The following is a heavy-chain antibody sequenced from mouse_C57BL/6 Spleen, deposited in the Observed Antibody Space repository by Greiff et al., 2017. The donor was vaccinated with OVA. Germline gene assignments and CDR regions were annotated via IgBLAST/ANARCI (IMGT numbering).Heavy chain of an antibody. V-gene: IGHV5-17*01. CDR3: ARHLYGSSYEWYFDV. CDR2: ISSGSSTI. D-gene: IGHD1-1*01. Sequence: EVQVVESGGGLVKPGGSLKLSCAASGFTFSDYGMHWVRQAPEKGLEWVAYISSGSSTIYYADTVKGRFTISRDNAKNTLFLQMTSLRSEDTAMYYCARHLYGSSYEWYFDVWGTGTTVTVAS. J-gene: IGHJ1*03. CDR1: GFTFSDYG.